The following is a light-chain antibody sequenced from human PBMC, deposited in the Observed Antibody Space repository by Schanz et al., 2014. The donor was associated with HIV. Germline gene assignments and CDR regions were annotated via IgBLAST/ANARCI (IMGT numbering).Light chain of an antibody. Sequence: QSALTQPPSASGSPGQSVTISCTGTSSDVGGYNYVSWYQQHPGKAPKLMIYEVSKRPSGVPDRFSGSKSGNTASLTVSGLQAEDEADYYCLSYDTSLPSSVFGGGTKLTVL. V-gene: IGLV2-8*01. CDR2: EVS. CDR3: LSYDTSLPSSV. CDR1: SSDVGGYNY. J-gene: IGLJ3*02.